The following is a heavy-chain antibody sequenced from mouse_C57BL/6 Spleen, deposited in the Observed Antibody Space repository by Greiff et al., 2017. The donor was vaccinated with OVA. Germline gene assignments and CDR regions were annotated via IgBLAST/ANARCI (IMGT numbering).Heavy chain of an antibody. Sequence: EVKLQESGPVLVKPGASVKMSCKASGYTFTDYYMNWVKQSHGKSLEWIGVINPYNGGTSYNQKFKGKATLTVDKSSSTAYMELNSLTSEDSAVYYCARGYDYESRYFDVWGTGTTVTVSS. D-gene: IGHD2-4*01. CDR2: INPYNGGT. V-gene: IGHV1-19*01. CDR1: GYTFTDYY. J-gene: IGHJ1*03. CDR3: ARGYDYESRYFDV.